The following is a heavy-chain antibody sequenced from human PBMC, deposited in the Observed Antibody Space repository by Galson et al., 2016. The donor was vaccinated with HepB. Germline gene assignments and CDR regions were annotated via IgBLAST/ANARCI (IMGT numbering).Heavy chain of an antibody. CDR1: EFIFRGSA. J-gene: IGHJ1*01. D-gene: IGHD6-6*01. Sequence: SLRLSCAVSEFIFRGSAVHWVRRASGKGLEWLGRIRSEAHSYATTYAESVKDRVTISRDDSKSSAYLQVISLQIEDTAVYYCLISSSLGNEYLLYWGQGTLVTVSS. CDR3: LISSSLGNEYLLY. V-gene: IGHV3-73*01. CDR2: IRSEAHSYAT.